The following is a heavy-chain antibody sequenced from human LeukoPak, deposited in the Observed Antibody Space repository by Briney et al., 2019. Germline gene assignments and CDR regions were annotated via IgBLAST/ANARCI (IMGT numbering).Heavy chain of an antibody. CDR3: AREHVGRGNWYFDL. V-gene: IGHV3-74*03. Sequence: GGSLRLSCAASGFTFSNYGMHWVRQAPGKGLVWVARITYDGSRTTYADSVKGRFTISRDNAKNTLYLQMNSLRVEDTALYYCAREHVGRGNWYFDLWGRGTLVTVSS. CDR2: ITYDGSRT. J-gene: IGHJ2*01. D-gene: IGHD3/OR15-3a*01. CDR1: GFTFSNYG.